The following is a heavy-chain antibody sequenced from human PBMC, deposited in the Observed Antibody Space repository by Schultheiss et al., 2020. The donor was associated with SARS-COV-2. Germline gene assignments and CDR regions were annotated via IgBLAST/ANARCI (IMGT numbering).Heavy chain of an antibody. CDR3: ATDTFYNDRSGYYSFDY. D-gene: IGHD3-22*01. Sequence: SETLSLTCAVYGGSFSGYYWSWIRQPPGKGLEWIGEINRGGSTTYNPSLKGRVSISLDMSKNQFSLKLSSVTAADTAVYYCATDTFYNDRSGYYSFDYWGQGTLVTVSS. CDR2: INRGGST. CDR1: GGSFSGYY. V-gene: IGHV4-34*01. J-gene: IGHJ4*02.